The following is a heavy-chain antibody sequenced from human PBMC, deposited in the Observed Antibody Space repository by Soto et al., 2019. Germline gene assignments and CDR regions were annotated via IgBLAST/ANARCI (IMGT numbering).Heavy chain of an antibody. J-gene: IGHJ3*02. CDR3: VRGPSHGAFDI. CDR1: GATVSSYD. Sequence: QVQLVESGGDVVQPGRALRLSCAASGATVSSYDIHWVRQAPIKGLEWVAHISPDGNNAYYADSVKGRFTISRDNTRNTVYLQVNSLRPEDTAVYHCVRGPSHGAFDIWGQGTLVTVSS. CDR2: ISPDGNNA. V-gene: IGHV3-30-3*01.